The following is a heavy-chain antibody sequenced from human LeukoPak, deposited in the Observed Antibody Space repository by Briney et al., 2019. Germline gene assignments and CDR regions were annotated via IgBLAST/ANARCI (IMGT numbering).Heavy chain of an antibody. CDR3: VKDLRSDFMGVLSRYLSY. CDR1: GFTLGSYA. V-gene: IGHV3-64D*09. CDR2: ISRNGGST. Sequence: GGSLRLSCSASGFTLGSYAMHWVRQAPGKGLEYVAAISRNGGSTYYADSVKGRFTISRDNSKNTLYLQMSSLRAEDTAVYLCVKDLRSDFMGVLSRYLSYWGQGTLVTVSS. J-gene: IGHJ4*02. D-gene: IGHD2/OR15-2a*01.